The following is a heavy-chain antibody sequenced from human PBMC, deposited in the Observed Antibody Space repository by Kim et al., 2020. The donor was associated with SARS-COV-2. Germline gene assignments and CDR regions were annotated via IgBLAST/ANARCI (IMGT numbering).Heavy chain of an antibody. Sequence: GGSLRLSCSASGFTFSSYAMHWVRQAPGKGLEYVSAISSNGGSTYYADSVKGRFTISRDNSKNTLYLQMSSLRAEDTAVYYCVKSSIVVVPAATTHDYWGQGTLVTISA. CDR3: VKSSIVVVPAATTHDY. D-gene: IGHD2-2*01. J-gene: IGHJ4*02. CDR2: ISSNGGST. CDR1: GFTFSSYA. V-gene: IGHV3-64D*06.